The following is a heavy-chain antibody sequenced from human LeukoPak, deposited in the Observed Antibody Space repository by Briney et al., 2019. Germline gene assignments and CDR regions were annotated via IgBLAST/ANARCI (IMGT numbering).Heavy chain of an antibody. CDR2: IWYDGSNK. CDR3: AKDSTPAKTTALSYYFDY. CDR1: GFTFSSYG. D-gene: IGHD4-11*01. V-gene: IGHV3-30*02. Sequence: GGSLRLSCAASGFTFSSYGMHWVRQAPGKGLEWVAVIWYDGSNKYYADSVKGRFTISRGNSKNTLYLQMNSLRAEDTAVYYCAKDSTPAKTTALSYYFDYWGQGTLVTVSS. J-gene: IGHJ4*02.